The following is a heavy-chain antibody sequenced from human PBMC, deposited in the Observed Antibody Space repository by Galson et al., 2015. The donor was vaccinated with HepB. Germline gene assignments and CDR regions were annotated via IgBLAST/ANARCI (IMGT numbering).Heavy chain of an antibody. Sequence: LSLTCAVYGGSFSGYYWSWIRQPPGKGLEWIGEINHSGSTNYNPSLKSRVTISVDTSKNQFSLKLSSVTAADTAVYYCARGRYFDWSTAFDYWGQGTLVTVSS. V-gene: IGHV4-34*01. CDR2: INHSGST. CDR3: ARGRYFDWSTAFDY. D-gene: IGHD3-9*01. CDR1: GGSFSGYY. J-gene: IGHJ4*02.